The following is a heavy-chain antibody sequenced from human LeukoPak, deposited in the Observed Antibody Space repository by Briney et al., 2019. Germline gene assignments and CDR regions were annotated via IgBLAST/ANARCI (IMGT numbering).Heavy chain of an antibody. CDR2: ISAYNGNT. Sequence: ASVKVSCKASGYTFTSYGISWVRQAPGQGLEWMGWISAYNGNTNYAQKFQGRVTITADKSTSTAYMELSSLRSEDTAVYYCARSIVGATHHRFDYWGQGTLVTVSS. V-gene: IGHV1-18*01. J-gene: IGHJ4*02. CDR1: GYTFTSYG. D-gene: IGHD1-26*01. CDR3: ARSIVGATHHRFDY.